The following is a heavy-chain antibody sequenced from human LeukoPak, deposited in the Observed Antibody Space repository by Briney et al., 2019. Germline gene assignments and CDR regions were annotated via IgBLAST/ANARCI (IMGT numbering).Heavy chain of an antibody. D-gene: IGHD3-10*01. CDR1: GDSISTYY. Sequence: SETLSLTCTVSGDSISTYYWSWLRQPPGKGLEWIGYIYYRVTSDYNPSLKSRVTISGDTSKIQFSLKLSSVTAADTAVYYCARSSYYYGADAFDIWGQGTMVTVSS. CDR3: ARSSYYYGADAFDI. V-gene: IGHV4-59*01. J-gene: IGHJ3*02. CDR2: IYYRVTS.